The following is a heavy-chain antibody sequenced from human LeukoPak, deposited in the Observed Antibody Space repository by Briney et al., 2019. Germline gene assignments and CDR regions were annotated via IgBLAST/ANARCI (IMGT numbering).Heavy chain of an antibody. V-gene: IGHV3-48*04. CDR2: ISSSGSTI. CDR3: AELGITMIGGV. D-gene: IGHD3-10*02. CDR1: GFTISDYH. Sequence: GALRLSCVVSGFTISDYHMNWVRQAPGKGLEWVSYISSSGSTIYYADSVKGRFTISRDNAKNSLYLQMNSLRAEDTAVYYCAELGITMIGGVWGKGTTVTISS. J-gene: IGHJ6*04.